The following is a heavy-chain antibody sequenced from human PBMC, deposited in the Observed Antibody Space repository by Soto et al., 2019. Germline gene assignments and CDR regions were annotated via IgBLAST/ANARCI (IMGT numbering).Heavy chain of an antibody. D-gene: IGHD3-16*01. CDR2: ISRSSI. J-gene: IGHJ4*02. Sequence: EVQLVESGGGLVQPGGSLRLSCAASGFTLSSYAMNWLRQAPGKGLVVVSYISRSSIYNADSVKGRFTIYRDNAKNSLPLQMNSPRPEDTAVYYCARALWDGLPGGEADYWGQGTLVTVSS. CDR3: ARALWDGLPGGEADY. CDR1: GFTLSSYA. V-gene: IGHV3-48*01.